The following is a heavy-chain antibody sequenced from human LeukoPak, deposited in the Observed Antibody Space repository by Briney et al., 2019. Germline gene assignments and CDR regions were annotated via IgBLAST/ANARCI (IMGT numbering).Heavy chain of an antibody. CDR1: GFTFSNFA. V-gene: IGHV3-23*01. CDR3: VKSPLWFGDY. D-gene: IGHD3-10*01. J-gene: IGHJ4*02. Sequence: GSLRLSCAASGFTFSNFAMSWVRQAPGKGLEWVSVISGGDSSTYYADSVKGRFTISRDNSRNTLYLQMNSLRAEDTAVYYCVKSPLWFGDYWGQGTLVTVSS. CDR2: ISGGDSST.